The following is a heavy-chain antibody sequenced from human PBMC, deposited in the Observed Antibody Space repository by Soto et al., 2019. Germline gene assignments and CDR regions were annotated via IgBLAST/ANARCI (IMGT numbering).Heavy chain of an antibody. CDR3: ARDPPHSNYYPLVYYYYMDV. CDR2: INHSGST. Sequence: SETLSLTCAVYGGSFSGYYWSWIRQPPGKGLEWIGEINHSGSTNYNPSLKSRVTISVDTSKNQFSLKLSSVTAADTAVYYCARDPPHSNYYPLVYYYYMDVWGKGTTVTVSS. V-gene: IGHV4-34*01. CDR1: GGSFSGYY. J-gene: IGHJ6*03. D-gene: IGHD4-4*01.